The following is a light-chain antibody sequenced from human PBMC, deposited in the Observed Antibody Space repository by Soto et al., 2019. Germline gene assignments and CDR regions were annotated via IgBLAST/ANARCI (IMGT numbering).Light chain of an antibody. CDR3: MQSSHLRT. V-gene: IGKV2-24*01. CDR2: QIS. CDR1: ESLLHSDGNTY. J-gene: IGKJ1*01. Sequence: VLTQTPLTASVTPGQPASFSCGSSESLLHSDGNTYLSWLHQRPGQPPRLLIYQISKQLSGVPDRFSGSGAGTNFTLKISRVEVEDVGTFFCMQSSHLRTFGQGTKVEI.